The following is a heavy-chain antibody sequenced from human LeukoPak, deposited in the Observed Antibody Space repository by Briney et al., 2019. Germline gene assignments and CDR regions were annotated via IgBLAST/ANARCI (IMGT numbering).Heavy chain of an antibody. V-gene: IGHV3-9*01. CDR1: GFTFDDYA. D-gene: IGHD2-8*02. Sequence: PGGSLRLSCAASGFTFDDYAMHWVRQAPGKGLEWVSGISWNSGSIGYADSVKSRFTISRDNAKNSLYLQMNSLRAEDTALYYCAKGRWGTEGEGFDYWGQGTLVTVSS. J-gene: IGHJ4*02. CDR2: ISWNSGSI. CDR3: AKGRWGTEGEGFDY.